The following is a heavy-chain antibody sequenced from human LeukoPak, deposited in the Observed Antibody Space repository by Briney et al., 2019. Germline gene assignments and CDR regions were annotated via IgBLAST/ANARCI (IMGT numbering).Heavy chain of an antibody. CDR3: ASSNRYYYYGMDV. V-gene: IGHV1-2*02. CDR2: ISPNGGGT. Sequence: ASVKVSCKASGYTFTGYYIHWVRQAPGQGLEWMAWISPNGGGTSYARKFQGRVTMTRDTSISTAFMELSRLGSDDTAMCYCASSNRYYYYGMDVWGQGTTVTVSS. CDR1: GYTFTGYY. J-gene: IGHJ6*02. D-gene: IGHD1-14*01.